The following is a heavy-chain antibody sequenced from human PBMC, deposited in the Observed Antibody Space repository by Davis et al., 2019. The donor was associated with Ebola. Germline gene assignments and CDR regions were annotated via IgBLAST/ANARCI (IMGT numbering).Heavy chain of an antibody. D-gene: IGHD6-6*01. V-gene: IGHV3-49*04. CDR1: GFTFGAYA. Sequence: GGSLRLSCRVSGFTFGAYAINWVRQAPGKGLEWVGFIRSKAYGGKPAYAASVKGRFTISRGDSKTIAYLQMDSLKTEDTAVYYCSRDLKQRPPSYYDGMDVWGQGTTVTVSS. J-gene: IGHJ6*02. CDR2: IRSKAYGGKP. CDR3: SRDLKQRPPSYYDGMDV.